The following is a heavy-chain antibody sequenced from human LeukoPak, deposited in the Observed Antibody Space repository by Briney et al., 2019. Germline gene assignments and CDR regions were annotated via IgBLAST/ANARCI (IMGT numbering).Heavy chain of an antibody. CDR1: GGSISSYY. D-gene: IGHD5-12*01. V-gene: IGHV4-59*01. Sequence: SETLSLTCTVSGGSISSYYWSWIRQPPGKGLEWIGYIYYSGSTNYNPSLKSRVTISVDTSKNQFSLKLSSVTAADTAVYYCAGRGYSGYSFFDYWGQGTLVTVSS. J-gene: IGHJ4*02. CDR2: IYYSGST. CDR3: AGRGYSGYSFFDY.